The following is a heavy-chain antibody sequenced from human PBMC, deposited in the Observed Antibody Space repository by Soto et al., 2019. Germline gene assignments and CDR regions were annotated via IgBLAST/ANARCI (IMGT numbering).Heavy chain of an antibody. Sequence: EVQLVESGGGMVQAGGSLRVSCAASGFTLSSHSMHWVRQAPGKGLEWVSYISGSGGTIYYADSVKGRFTISRDNAKNSLSVQMNSLRDEDTAVYLCARETGLRSSGWSYYFDFWGQGTRVTVSS. V-gene: IGHV3-48*02. CDR2: ISGSGGTI. CDR1: GFTLSSHS. CDR3: ARETGLRSSGWSYYFDF. J-gene: IGHJ4*02. D-gene: IGHD6-19*01.